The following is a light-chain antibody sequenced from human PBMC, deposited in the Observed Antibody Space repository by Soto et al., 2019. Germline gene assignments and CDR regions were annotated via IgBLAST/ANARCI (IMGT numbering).Light chain of an antibody. CDR2: YDD. CDR3: AACDDTLNGVV. Sequence: QSVLTQPPSVSEAPRQRVTITCSGSSSNIGVNTVNWYQQFPGKAPKLLIYYDDLLSSGVSDRFSASKSGTSASLAISGLQSEDEADYYCAACDDTLNGVVFGEGTKLPS. V-gene: IGLV1-36*01. J-gene: IGLJ3*02. CDR1: SSNIGVNT.